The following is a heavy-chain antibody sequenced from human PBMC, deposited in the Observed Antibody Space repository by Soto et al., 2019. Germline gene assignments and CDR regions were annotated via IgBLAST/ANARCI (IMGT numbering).Heavy chain of an antibody. J-gene: IGHJ6*02. V-gene: IGHV4-39*01. D-gene: IGHD5-18*01. Sequence: SETLSLTCTVSGGSISSSSYYWGWIRQPPGKGLEWIGSIYYSGSTYYNPSLKSRVTISVDTSKNQFSLKLSSVTAADTAVYYCARRVKLWLYYYYYGMDVWGQGTKVTVSS. CDR1: GGSISSSSYY. CDR2: IYYSGST. CDR3: ARRVKLWLYYYYYGMDV.